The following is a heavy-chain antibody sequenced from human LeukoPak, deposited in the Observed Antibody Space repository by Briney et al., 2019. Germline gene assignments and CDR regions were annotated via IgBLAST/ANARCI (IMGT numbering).Heavy chain of an antibody. CDR2: ISAYNGNT. V-gene: IGHV1-18*01. J-gene: IGHJ5*02. CDR3: ARAPPFIAVAGSGNWFDP. D-gene: IGHD6-19*01. CDR1: GYTFTSYG. Sequence: ASVKVSCKASGYTFTSYGISWVRQAPGQGLEWMGWISAYNGNTNYAQKLQGRGTMTTDTSTSTAYMELRSLRSDDTAVYYCARAPPFIAVAGSGNWFDPWGQGTLVTVSS.